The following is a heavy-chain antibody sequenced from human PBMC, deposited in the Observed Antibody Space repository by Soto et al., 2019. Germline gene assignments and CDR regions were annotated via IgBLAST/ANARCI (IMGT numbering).Heavy chain of an antibody. CDR3: ARDRGSGYDSDAFDI. CDR2: IYYSGST. CDR1: GGSISSGGYY. J-gene: IGHJ3*02. Sequence: QVQLQESGPGLVKPSQTLSLTCTVSGGSISSGGYYWSWIRQHPGKGLEWIGYIYYSGSTYYNPSIKSRVTISVDTSKNQFSLKLSSVTAADTAVYYCARDRGSGYDSDAFDIWGQGTMVTVSS. D-gene: IGHD5-12*01. V-gene: IGHV4-31*03.